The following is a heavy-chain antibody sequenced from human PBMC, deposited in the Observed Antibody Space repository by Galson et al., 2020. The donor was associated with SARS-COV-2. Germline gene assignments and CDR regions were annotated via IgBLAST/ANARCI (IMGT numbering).Heavy chain of an antibody. CDR1: GDSINSGNTY. V-gene: IGHV4-30-4*08. D-gene: IGHD3-9*01. J-gene: IGHJ4*02. CDR3: AIFPFLVMAFDS. CDR2: NYYSVST. Sequence: PPETLSPTCPLSGDSINSGNTYCGWIRHPPGKGLEWVAHNYYSVSTHYNPSLKSRVAISLDTSKSQFPLRLTSVTAADTAVYYCAIFPFLVMAFDSWGQGIPVTVSS.